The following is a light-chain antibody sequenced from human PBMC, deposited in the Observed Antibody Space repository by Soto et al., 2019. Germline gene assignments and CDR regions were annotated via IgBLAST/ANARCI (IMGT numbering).Light chain of an antibody. CDR3: QQSYSTLTWT. J-gene: IGKJ1*01. CDR2: AAF. CDR1: QSISSY. V-gene: IGKV1-39*01. Sequence: IQMTQSPSSLSASVGDRVTITCRASQSISSYLNWYQQKPGKAPKLLIYAAFSLQSGVPSRFSGSGSGTDFTLTISSLQPEDFATYYCQQSYSTLTWTFGQGTKVDIK.